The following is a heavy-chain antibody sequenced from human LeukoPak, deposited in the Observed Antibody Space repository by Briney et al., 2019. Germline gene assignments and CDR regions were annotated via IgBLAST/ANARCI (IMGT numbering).Heavy chain of an antibody. D-gene: IGHD2-8*01. CDR2: IYRSGST. Sequence: NPSETLSLTCTVSGYSISSGYYWGWIRQSPGKGREWIATIYRSGSTYYNPSLKSRVTISIDMSKNQFSLKLSSVTAADTAVYYCARVGELMVYAPHGPDDAFDIWGQGTMVTVSS. V-gene: IGHV4-38-2*02. CDR1: GYSISSGYY. J-gene: IGHJ3*02. CDR3: ARVGELMVYAPHGPDDAFDI.